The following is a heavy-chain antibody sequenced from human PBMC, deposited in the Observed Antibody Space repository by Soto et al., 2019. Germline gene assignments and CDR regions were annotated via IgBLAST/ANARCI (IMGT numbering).Heavy chain of an antibody. D-gene: IGHD2-8*01. V-gene: IGHV4-30-4*02. CDR3: ARVGEIRSLLYRTGYFDY. CDR2: IYYSGST. J-gene: IGHJ4*02. CDR1: GGSISSGDYY. Sequence: SDTLSLTCTVSGGSISSGDYYWSWIRQPPGKGLEWIGYIYYSGSTYYNPSLKSRVTISVDTSKNQFSLKLSSVTAADTAVYYCARVGEIRSLLYRTGYFDYWGQGTLVNVSS.